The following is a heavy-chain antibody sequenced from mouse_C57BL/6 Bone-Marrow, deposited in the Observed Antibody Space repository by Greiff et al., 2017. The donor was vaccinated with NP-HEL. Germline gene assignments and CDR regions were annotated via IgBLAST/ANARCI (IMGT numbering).Heavy chain of an antibody. D-gene: IGHD1-1*01. J-gene: IGHJ2*01. CDR3: ARRYYYGLYYFDY. CDR1: GFTFSSYG. CDR2: ISSGGSYT. V-gene: IGHV5-6*02. Sequence: DVKLVESGGDLVKPGGSLKLSCAASGFTFSSYGMSWVRQTPDKRLEWVATISSGGSYTYYPDSVKGRFTISRDNAKNTLYLQMSSLKAEDTAMYYCARRYYYGLYYFDYWGQGTTLTVSS.